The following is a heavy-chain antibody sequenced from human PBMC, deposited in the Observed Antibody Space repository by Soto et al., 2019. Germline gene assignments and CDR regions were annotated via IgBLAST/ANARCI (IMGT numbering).Heavy chain of an antibody. Sequence: PGGSLRLSCXASGFTFSDYYMSWIRQAPGKGLEWVSYISSSSSYTNYADSVKGRFTISRDNAKNSLYLQMNSLRAEGTAVYYCARGGAEDAFDIWGQGTMVTVSS. CDR3: ARGGAEDAFDI. J-gene: IGHJ3*02. D-gene: IGHD3-16*01. V-gene: IGHV3-11*06. CDR2: ISSSSSYT. CDR1: GFTFSDYY.